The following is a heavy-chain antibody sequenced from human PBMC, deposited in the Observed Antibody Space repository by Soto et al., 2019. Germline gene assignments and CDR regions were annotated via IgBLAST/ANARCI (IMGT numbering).Heavy chain of an antibody. Sequence: PSETLSLTCDVSVEPMTGGYYWGWIRQSPGKGLEWIGSIYYGGTTYYNPSLRSRLTISVDTSKSQFSLRLSSVTAADTAVYSCARGRAGMLDYWGQGTLVTVSS. CDR2: IYYGGTT. CDR3: ARGRAGMLDY. D-gene: IGHD3-10*01. V-gene: IGHV4-38-2*01. J-gene: IGHJ4*02. CDR1: VEPMTGGYY.